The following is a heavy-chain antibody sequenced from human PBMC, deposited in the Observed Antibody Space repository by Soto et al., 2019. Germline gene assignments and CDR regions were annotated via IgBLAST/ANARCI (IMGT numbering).Heavy chain of an antibody. Sequence: GASVKVSCKASRYTFTSYYMHWVRQAPGQGLEWMAIINPSGARTNYAQKFQGRVTMTRDTSTSTVYMELSSLRSEDTAVYYCARGAQGTVDTAMALDYWGQGTLVTVSS. D-gene: IGHD5-18*01. CDR2: INPSGART. CDR1: RYTFTSYY. V-gene: IGHV1-46*01. CDR3: ARGAQGTVDTAMALDY. J-gene: IGHJ4*02.